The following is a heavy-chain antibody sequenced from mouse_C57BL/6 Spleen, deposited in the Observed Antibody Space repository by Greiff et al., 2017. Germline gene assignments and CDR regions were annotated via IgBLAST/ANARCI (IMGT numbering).Heavy chain of an antibody. V-gene: IGHV5-16*01. D-gene: IGHD4-1*01. CDR1: GFTFSDYY. CDR2: INYDGSST. Sequence: EVKLVESEGGLVQPGSSMKLSCTASGFTFSDYYMAWVRQVPEKGLEWVANINYDGSSTYYLDSLKSRFIISRDNAKNILYLQMSSLKSEDTATYYCARGATGTDYFDYWGQGTTLTVSS. J-gene: IGHJ2*01. CDR3: ARGATGTDYFDY.